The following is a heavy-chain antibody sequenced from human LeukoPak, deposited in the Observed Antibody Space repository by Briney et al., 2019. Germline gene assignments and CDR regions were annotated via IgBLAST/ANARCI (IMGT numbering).Heavy chain of an antibody. Sequence: GGSLRLSCAASGFTFSSYAMSWVRQAPGKGLEWVSAISGSGGSTYYADSVKGRFTISRDNSKNTLYLQMNSLRAEDTAVYYCARFIAAPYYFDYWGRGALVTVSS. J-gene: IGHJ4*02. CDR1: GFTFSSYA. V-gene: IGHV3-23*01. CDR2: ISGSGGST. CDR3: ARFIAAPYYFDY. D-gene: IGHD6-13*01.